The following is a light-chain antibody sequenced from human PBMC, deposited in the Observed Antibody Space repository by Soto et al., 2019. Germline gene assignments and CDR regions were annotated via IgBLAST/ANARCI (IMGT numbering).Light chain of an antibody. CDR1: SSDVAAYNF. V-gene: IGLV2-14*01. CDR3: SSYTSGGNYV. Sequence: QSALTQPASVSGSPGQSVAISCTGTSSDVAAYNFVSWYQQHPGKAPKLMVFDVSSRPSGVSDRFSGSKSGNTASLTISGLQAEDEADYYCSSYTSGGNYVFGTGTKVTVL. CDR2: DVS. J-gene: IGLJ1*01.